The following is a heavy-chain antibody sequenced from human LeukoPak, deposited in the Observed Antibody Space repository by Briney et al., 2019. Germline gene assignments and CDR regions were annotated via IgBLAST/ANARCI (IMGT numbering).Heavy chain of an antibody. D-gene: IGHD3-22*01. J-gene: IGHJ4*02. CDR2: ISAYNGNT. V-gene: IGHV1-18*01. Sequence: ASVKVSCKASGYTFSNFGISWVRQAPGQGLEWMGWISAYNGNTDYAQKLQGRVTMTIDASTSTAYMELRSLRSDDTAVYYCAREFSGYSPYFDYWGQGTLVTVSS. CDR1: GYTFSNFG. CDR3: AREFSGYSPYFDY.